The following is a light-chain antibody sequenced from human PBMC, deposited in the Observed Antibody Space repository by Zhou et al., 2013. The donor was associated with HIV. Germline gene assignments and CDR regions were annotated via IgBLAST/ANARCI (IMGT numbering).Light chain of an antibody. CDR3: QKXNSGGLI. J-gene: IGKJ4*01. CDR1: QGIRNF. Sequence: DIQMTQSPSSLSASVGDRVTITCRASQGIRNFLAWYQQKPGKVPKVLIYGASTLQSGVPSRFSGSGSGTDFTLTISSLQPEDVATYYCQKXNSGGLIFGGGTKVEIK. V-gene: IGKV1-27*01. CDR2: GAS.